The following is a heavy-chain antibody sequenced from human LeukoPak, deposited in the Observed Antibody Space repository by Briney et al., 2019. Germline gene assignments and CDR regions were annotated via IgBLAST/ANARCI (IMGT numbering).Heavy chain of an antibody. Sequence: PGGSLRLSCAASGFTFSSYEMNWVRQAPGKGLEWVSAISGSGGSTYYADSVKGRFTISRDNSKNTLYLQMNSLRAEDTAVYYCAKDRSGFGELTFDYWGQGTLVTVSS. CDR1: GFTFSSYE. D-gene: IGHD3-10*01. CDR2: ISGSGGST. J-gene: IGHJ4*02. CDR3: AKDRSGFGELTFDY. V-gene: IGHV3-23*01.